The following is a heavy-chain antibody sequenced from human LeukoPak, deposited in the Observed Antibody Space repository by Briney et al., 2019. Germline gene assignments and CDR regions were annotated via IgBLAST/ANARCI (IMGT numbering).Heavy chain of an antibody. Sequence: PGGSLRFSGAISGFIFNTNGMNGVRQSPGKGLEWLATIAGGDESTYYADSVKGRFAISRDNSKNTVFLHMNSLRVEDTAVYYCARGVYWSLDYWGQGTPVTVSS. D-gene: IGHD1-1*01. CDR3: ARGVYWSLDY. CDR1: GFIFNTNG. V-gene: IGHV3-23*01. J-gene: IGHJ4*02. CDR2: IAGGDEST.